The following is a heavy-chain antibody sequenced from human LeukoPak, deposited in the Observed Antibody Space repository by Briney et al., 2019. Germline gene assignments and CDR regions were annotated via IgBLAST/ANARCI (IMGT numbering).Heavy chain of an antibody. J-gene: IGHJ1*01. CDR1: GGSISSSSYY. V-gene: IGHV4-39*07. CDR2: IYYSGST. CDR3: ARATVTEYFQY. Sequence: KSSETLSLTCTVSGGSISSSSYYWGWIRQPPGKGLEWIGSIYYSGSTYYNPSLKSRVTISVDTSKNKFSLKVSSVTAADTAVYYCARATVTEYFQYWGQGTLVTVSS. D-gene: IGHD4-17*01.